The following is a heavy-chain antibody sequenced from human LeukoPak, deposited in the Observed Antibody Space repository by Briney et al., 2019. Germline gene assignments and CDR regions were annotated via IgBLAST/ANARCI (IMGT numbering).Heavy chain of an antibody. J-gene: IGHJ3*02. V-gene: IGHV4-59*01. CDR3: ARGPHDYYDSSLGAFDI. Sequence: SETLSLTCTGSGGSISSYYWSWIGQPPGKGREWMGYIYYSGSTNYNPSLMSRVTISVDTSKNHFSLKLSSVTAADTAVYYCARGPHDYYDSSLGAFDIWGQGTMVTVSS. CDR2: IYYSGST. CDR1: GGSISSYY. D-gene: IGHD3-22*01.